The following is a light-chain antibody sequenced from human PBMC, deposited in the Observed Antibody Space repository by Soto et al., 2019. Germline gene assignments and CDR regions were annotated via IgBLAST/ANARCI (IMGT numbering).Light chain of an antibody. CDR2: DAS. J-gene: IGKJ2*01. CDR3: QHRDNWSYI. CDR1: EGVRHY. Sequence: EIVFTQSPPTLSLSPGEGATLSCRASEGVRHYVAWYQQKPAQAPRLLIYDASNRATGIPARFSGSGYGTDYNLTISSLEAEDFAVYYCQHRDNWSYIFGQGTKVDIK. V-gene: IGKV3-11*01.